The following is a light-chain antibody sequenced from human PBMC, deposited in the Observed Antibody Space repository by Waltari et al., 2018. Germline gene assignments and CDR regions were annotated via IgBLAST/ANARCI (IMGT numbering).Light chain of an antibody. V-gene: IGKV2-30*02. CDR3: MQGSHWPRT. CDR2: KVS. J-gene: IGKJ2*01. Sequence: DVVMTQSPLSLPVTLGQPATISCRSSQSPAHSDGNTYLNWCQQRPGQSPRRLIYKVSKRDSGVPDRVSGSGSGTDFTLKISRVGAEDVGVYYCMQGSHWPRTFGQGTKLEI. CDR1: QSPAHSDGNTY.